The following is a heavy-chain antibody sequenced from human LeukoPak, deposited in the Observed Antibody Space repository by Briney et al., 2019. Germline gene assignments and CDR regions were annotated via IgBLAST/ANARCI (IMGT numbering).Heavy chain of an antibody. Sequence: PGGSLRLSCAASGFTFSTYRMSWVRQAPGKGLEWVANIKQDGSEKHYVDSVKGRFTISRDNAKNSLYLQMSSLRAVDTAVYYCTRVEETATTAAIIRKYSYYYYYMDVWGKGNTVTVSS. J-gene: IGHJ6*03. CDR3: TRVEETATTAAIIRKYSYYYYYMDV. V-gene: IGHV3-7*01. CDR2: IKQDGSEK. CDR1: GFTFSTYR. D-gene: IGHD4-11*01.